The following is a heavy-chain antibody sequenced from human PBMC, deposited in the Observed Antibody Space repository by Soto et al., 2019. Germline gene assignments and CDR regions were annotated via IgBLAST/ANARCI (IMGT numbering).Heavy chain of an antibody. CDR1: GYTFTNYY. D-gene: IGHD3-10*01. CDR3: ARVVGGVGYCDH. CDR2: VNPSGGSP. Sequence: ASVKVSCKASGYTFTNYYMYWVRQAPGQGLEWMGIVNPSGGSPTYAQKFQGRVTMTRDTSTSTVYMELNSLRSDDTAVYYCARVVGGVGYCDHWGRGTLVTVSS. V-gene: IGHV1-46*01. J-gene: IGHJ4*02.